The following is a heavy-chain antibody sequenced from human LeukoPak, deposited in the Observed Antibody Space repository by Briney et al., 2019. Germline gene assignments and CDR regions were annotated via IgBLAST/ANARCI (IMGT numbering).Heavy chain of an antibody. J-gene: IGHJ4*02. CDR2: ISSSSSYI. V-gene: IGHV3-21*01. CDR1: GFTFSSYS. Sequence: GGSLRLSCAASGFTFSSYSMNWVRQAPGKGLEWVSSISSSSSYIYYADSVKGRFTISRDNAKNSLYLQMNSLRAEDTAVYYCARSYSTSSKIFDYWGQGTLVTVSS. CDR3: ARSYSTSSKIFDY. D-gene: IGHD6-6*01.